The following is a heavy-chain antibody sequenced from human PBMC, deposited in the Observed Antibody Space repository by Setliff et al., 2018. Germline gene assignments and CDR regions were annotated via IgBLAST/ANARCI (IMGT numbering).Heavy chain of an antibody. J-gene: IGHJ4*02. CDR1: GYTFTSYG. CDR3: ARDVITFGGVIVYFDY. D-gene: IGHD3-16*02. V-gene: IGHV1-18*01. Sequence: ASVKVSCKASGYTFTSYGISWVRQAPGQGLEWMGWISAYNGNTSYAQKLQGRVTMTTDTSTSTAYMELRSLRSDDTAVYYCARDVITFGGVIVYFDYWGQGTLVTVSS. CDR2: ISAYNGNT.